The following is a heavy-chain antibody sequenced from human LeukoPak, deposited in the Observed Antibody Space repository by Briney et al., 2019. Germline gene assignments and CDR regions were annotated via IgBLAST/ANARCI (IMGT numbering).Heavy chain of an antibody. J-gene: IGHJ4*02. D-gene: IGHD2-15*01. CDR3: TKNVPGRAIDY. V-gene: IGHV3-23*01. Sequence: TGGSLRLSCAASGFTLSSYAMNWVRQAPGKGLEWVSAISGSGGSTYYTDSVKGRFTISRDNSKNTLSLQMSSLRAEDTATYYCTKNVPGRAIDYWGQGTLVTVSS. CDR1: GFTLSSYA. CDR2: ISGSGGST.